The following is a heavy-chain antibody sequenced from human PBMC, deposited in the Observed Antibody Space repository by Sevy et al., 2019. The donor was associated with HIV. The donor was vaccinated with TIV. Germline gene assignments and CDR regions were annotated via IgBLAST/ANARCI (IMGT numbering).Heavy chain of an antibody. CDR1: GFTFSSYA. Sequence: GGSLRLSCAASGFTFSSYAMSWVRQAPGKGLEWVSAISGSGGSTYYADSVKGRFTISRDNSKNTLYLQMNSLRAEDTAVYYCAKDCKITMIVVVTYFDYWGQGTLVTVSS. J-gene: IGHJ4*02. V-gene: IGHV3-23*01. CDR3: AKDCKITMIVVVTYFDY. CDR2: ISGSGGST. D-gene: IGHD3-22*01.